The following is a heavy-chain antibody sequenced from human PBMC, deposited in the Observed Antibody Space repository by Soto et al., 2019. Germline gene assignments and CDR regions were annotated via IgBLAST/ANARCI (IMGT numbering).Heavy chain of an antibody. CDR1: GFTFRSYG. CDR3: AKIPTSTKPYYFDY. CDR2: ISSSSGST. V-gene: IGHV3-23*01. D-gene: IGHD2-2*01. J-gene: IGHJ4*02. Sequence: PGGSLRLSCAASGFTFRSYGMSWVRQAPGKGLEWVSGISSSSGSTYYAESVKGRFVISRDNSKNTLYLQINSLRVEDTAVYYCAKIPTSTKPYYFDYWGQGTLVTVSS.